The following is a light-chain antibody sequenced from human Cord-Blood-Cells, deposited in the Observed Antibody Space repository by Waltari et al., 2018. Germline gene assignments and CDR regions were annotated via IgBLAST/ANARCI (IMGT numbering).Light chain of an antibody. CDR3: QQYGSSPPRIT. V-gene: IGKV3-20*01. CDR1: QSVSSSY. J-gene: IGKJ5*01. Sequence: EIVLTQSPGTLSLSPGERATLSCRASQSVSSSYLAWYQQKPGQAPSLLIYGTSSRATGIPDRFSGSGSGTDFTLTISRLEPEDFAVYYCQQYGSSPPRITFGQG. CDR2: GTS.